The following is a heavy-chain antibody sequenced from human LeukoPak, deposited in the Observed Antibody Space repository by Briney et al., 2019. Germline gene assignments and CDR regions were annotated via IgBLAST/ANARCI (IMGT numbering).Heavy chain of an antibody. Sequence: GGSLRLSCAASGFTFSSYGMHWVRQAPGKGLEWVAFIRYDGSNKYYADSVKGRFTISRDNSKNTLYLQMNSLRAEDTAVYYCAKPSSSSGNPFYYYYYVDVWGKGTTVTVSS. V-gene: IGHV3-30*02. CDR1: GFTFSSYG. CDR3: AKPSSSSGNPFYYYYYVDV. J-gene: IGHJ6*03. CDR2: IRYDGSNK. D-gene: IGHD6-6*01.